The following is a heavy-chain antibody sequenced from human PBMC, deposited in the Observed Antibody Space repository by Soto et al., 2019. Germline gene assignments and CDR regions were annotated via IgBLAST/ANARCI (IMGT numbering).Heavy chain of an antibody. D-gene: IGHD5-18*01. V-gene: IGHV3-23*01. CDR2: ISGISGRT. Sequence: PGGSLRLSCVASGFTFSSYGMSWVRQAPGKGLEWVAGISGISGRTDYADSVKGRFTISRDNSNNILYLQLNSLRAEDTAIYYCAKQRKYRAYYYPMDVWAQGATVTVSS. CDR1: GFTFSSYG. J-gene: IGHJ6*02. CDR3: AKQRKYRAYYYPMDV.